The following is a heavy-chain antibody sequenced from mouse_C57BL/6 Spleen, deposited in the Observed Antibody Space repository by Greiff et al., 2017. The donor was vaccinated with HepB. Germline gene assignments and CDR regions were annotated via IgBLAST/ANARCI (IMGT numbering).Heavy chain of an antibody. CDR2: IDPSDSYT. CDR1: GYTFTSYW. J-gene: IGHJ2*01. D-gene: IGHD2-4*01. V-gene: IGHV1-50*01. CDR3: ARGGGYYDNDEGADY. Sequence: VQLQQSGAELVKPGASVKLSCKASGYTFTSYWMQWVKQRPGQGLEWIGEIDPSDSYTNYNQKFKGKATLTVDTSSSTAYMQLSSLTSEDSAVYYGARGGGYYDNDEGADYWGQGTTLTVSS.